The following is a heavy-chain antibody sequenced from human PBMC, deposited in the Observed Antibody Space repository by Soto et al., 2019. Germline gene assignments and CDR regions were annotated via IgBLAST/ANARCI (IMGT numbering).Heavy chain of an antibody. V-gene: IGHV4-39*01. Sequence: SETLSLTCTVSGGSISSSSYYWGWIRQPPGKGLEWIGSIYYSGSTYYNPSLKSRVTISVDTSKNQFSLKLSSVTAADTAVYYCAGVGAPAWIDYWGQGTLVTVSS. CDR1: GGSISSSSYY. CDR2: IYYSGST. CDR3: AGVGAPAWIDY. J-gene: IGHJ4*02. D-gene: IGHD3-16*01.